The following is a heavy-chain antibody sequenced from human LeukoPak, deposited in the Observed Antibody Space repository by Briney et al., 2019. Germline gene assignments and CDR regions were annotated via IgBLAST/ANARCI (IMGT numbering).Heavy chain of an antibody. Sequence: GGSLRLSCAASGFTFSSYSMNWVRQAPGKGLEWVSYISSSSSTIYYADSVKGRFAISRDNAKNSLYLQMNSLRAEDTAVYYRARDYYGSGSYYISWTYYYYGMDVWGQGTTVTVSS. CDR2: ISSSSSTI. D-gene: IGHD3-10*01. CDR1: GFTFSSYS. CDR3: ARDYYGSGSYYISWTYYYYGMDV. J-gene: IGHJ6*02. V-gene: IGHV3-48*01.